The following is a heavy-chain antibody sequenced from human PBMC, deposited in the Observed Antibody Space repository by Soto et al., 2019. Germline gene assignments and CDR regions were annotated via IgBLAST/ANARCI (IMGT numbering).Heavy chain of an antibody. J-gene: IGHJ4*02. D-gene: IGHD3-10*01. Sequence: SETLSLTCTVSGGSISSSSYYWGWIRQPPGKGLEWIGSIYYSGSTYYNPSLKSRVTVSVDTSKNQFSLKLSSVTAADTAVYYCARSLITMVPEDEWGQGTLVTVSS. CDR3: ARSLITMVPEDE. V-gene: IGHV4-39*01. CDR2: IYYSGST. CDR1: GGSISSSSYY.